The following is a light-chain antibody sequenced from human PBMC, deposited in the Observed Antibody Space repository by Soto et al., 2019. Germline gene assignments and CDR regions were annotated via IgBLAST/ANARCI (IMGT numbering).Light chain of an antibody. V-gene: IGKV3-20*01. CDR2: GAF. Sequence: EIVLTQSPGTLSLSPGERATLSCRASQSVSSSYLAWYQQKPGQAPRLLIYGAFSRATGIPDRFSGSGSGTDFTLTVSRLEPEDFAVYYCQQYCSSPWTFGQGTKVEIK. CDR1: QSVSSSY. J-gene: IGKJ1*01. CDR3: QQYCSSPWT.